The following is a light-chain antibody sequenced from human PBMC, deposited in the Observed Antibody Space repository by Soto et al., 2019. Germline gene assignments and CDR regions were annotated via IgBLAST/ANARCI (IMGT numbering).Light chain of an antibody. Sequence: EIVLTQSPATLSLSPGERATLSCRASQSVSSYLAWYQQKPGQAPRLLIYDASNRATGIPARFSGSGSGTEFGLTISSLEPEDSAVYYCQQHGDSPITFGQGTRLEI. CDR3: QQHGDSPIT. V-gene: IGKV3-11*01. CDR2: DAS. CDR1: QSVSSY. J-gene: IGKJ5*01.